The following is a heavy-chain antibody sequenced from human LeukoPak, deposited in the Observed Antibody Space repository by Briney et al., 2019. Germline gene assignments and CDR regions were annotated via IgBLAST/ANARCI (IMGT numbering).Heavy chain of an antibody. D-gene: IGHD1-14*01. Sequence: GGSLRLSCAASGFTFSSYGVHWVRRAPGKGLEWVAVISYDGSNKEYADSVKGRFTISRDNSKNTVYLQMSSLRAEDTAVYYCAKSRYEVPALDYWGQGTLVTVSS. J-gene: IGHJ4*02. CDR3: AKSRYEVPALDY. CDR2: ISYDGSNK. CDR1: GFTFSSYG. V-gene: IGHV3-30*18.